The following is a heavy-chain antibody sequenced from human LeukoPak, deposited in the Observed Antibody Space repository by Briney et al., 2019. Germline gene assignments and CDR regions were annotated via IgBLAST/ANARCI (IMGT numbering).Heavy chain of an antibody. CDR2: ISYDGSNK. Sequence: PGGSLRLSCAASGFTFSSYAMHWVRQAPGKGLEWVAVISYDGSNKYYADSVKGRFTISRDNSKNTLYLQMNSLRAEDTAVYYCAKTLTYYYDSSGLELEYWGQGTLVTVSS. J-gene: IGHJ4*02. V-gene: IGHV3-30-3*02. CDR1: GFTFSSYA. CDR3: AKTLTYYYDSSGLELEY. D-gene: IGHD3-22*01.